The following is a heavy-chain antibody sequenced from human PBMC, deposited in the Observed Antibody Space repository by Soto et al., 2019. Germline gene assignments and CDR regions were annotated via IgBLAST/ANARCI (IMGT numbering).Heavy chain of an antibody. CDR2: ISGSGGST. CDR1: GFTFSSYA. D-gene: IGHD5-12*01. Sequence: GSLRLSCAASGFTFSSYAMSWVRQAPGKGPEWVSAISGSGGSTYYADSVKGRVTISRDNSKNTLYLQMNSLRAEDTAVYYCAKDPSRDGYKIDNDAFDIWGQGTMVTVSS. CDR3: AKDPSRDGYKIDNDAFDI. J-gene: IGHJ3*02. V-gene: IGHV3-23*01.